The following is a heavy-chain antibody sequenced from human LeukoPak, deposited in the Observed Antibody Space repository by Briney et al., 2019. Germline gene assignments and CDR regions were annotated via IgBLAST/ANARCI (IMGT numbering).Heavy chain of an antibody. CDR3: ARRERYYDSWSGYRRAYDAFDI. Sequence: GESLQISCKDSGYSFTSYWIGWVRQMPGKGLEWMGIIYPGDSDTRYSPSFQGQVTISADKSISTAYLQWSSLKASDTAMYYCARRERYYDSWSGYRRAYDAFDIWGQGTMVTVSS. J-gene: IGHJ3*02. V-gene: IGHV5-51*01. CDR1: GYSFTSYW. CDR2: IYPGDSDT. D-gene: IGHD3-3*01.